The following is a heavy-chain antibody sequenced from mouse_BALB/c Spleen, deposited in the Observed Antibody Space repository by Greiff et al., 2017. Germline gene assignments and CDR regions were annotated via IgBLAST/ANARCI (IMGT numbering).Heavy chain of an antibody. CDR1: GYTFTSYY. J-gene: IGHJ3*01. Sequence: VQLLQSGADLVKPGASVKLSCKASGYTFTSYYMYWVNQRPGQGLEWIGEINPSNGGTNFNEKFKSKVTLTVAKSTSKAYMQLSSLTPEDSAVYKGTCSDDCGSSYGFAYWGQGTLVTVSA. V-gene: IGHV1S81*02. D-gene: IGHD1-1*01. CDR3: TCSDDCGSSYGFAY. CDR2: INPSNGGT.